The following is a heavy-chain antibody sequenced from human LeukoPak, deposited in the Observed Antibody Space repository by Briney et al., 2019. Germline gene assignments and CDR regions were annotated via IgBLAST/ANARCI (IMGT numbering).Heavy chain of an antibody. J-gene: IGHJ6*04. CDR1: GFTYSSYS. CDR3: ARVLDIVVVPAAPDV. D-gene: IGHD2-2*01. CDR2: ISSSSSYI. V-gene: IGHV3-21*01. Sequence: PGGSLRLSCAASGFTYSSYSMNWVRQAPGKGLEWVSSISSSSSYIYYADSVKGRFTISRDNAKNSLYLQMNSLRAEDTAVYYCARVLDIVVVPAAPDVWGKGTTVTVSS.